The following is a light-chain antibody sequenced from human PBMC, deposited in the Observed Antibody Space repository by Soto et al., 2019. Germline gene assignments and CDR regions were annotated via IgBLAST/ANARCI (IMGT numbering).Light chain of an antibody. J-gene: IGKJ3*01. Sequence: DIQMTQSPSSLSAAVGARVSITCQASQDIRTSLSWFQQKPGRAPKLLIYGTSYMETGVPSRLRGSGTVRDLTLTISSLQPEDIATDYCQHYHNPPRFTFGPGTRVNV. CDR2: GTS. CDR1: QDIRTS. CDR3: QHYHNPPRFT. V-gene: IGKV1-33*01.